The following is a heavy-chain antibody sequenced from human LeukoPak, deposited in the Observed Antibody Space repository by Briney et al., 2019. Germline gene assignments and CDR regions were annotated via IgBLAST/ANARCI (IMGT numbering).Heavy chain of an antibody. CDR1: GYAFTSYG. D-gene: IGHD6-19*01. J-gene: IGHJ4*02. CDR3: AGDLLGAVAGKGGFDY. V-gene: IGHV1-18*01. Sequence: GASVKVSCKASGYAFTSYGISWVRQAPGQGLEWMGWISAYNGNTNYAQKLQGRVTMTTDTSTSTAYMELRSLRSDDTAVYYCAGDLLGAVAGKGGFDYWGQGTLVTVSS. CDR2: ISAYNGNT.